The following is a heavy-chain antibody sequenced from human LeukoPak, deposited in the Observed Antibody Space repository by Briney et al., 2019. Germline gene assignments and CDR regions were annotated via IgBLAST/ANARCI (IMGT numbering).Heavy chain of an antibody. Sequence: PGGSLRLSCAASGFSVSNNYMSWVRQAPGKGLEWVSIICSDGSTHHADSVKGRFTISRDNSKNTLYLQMNSLRTEDTAVYYCARDVRSGRYDAFDIWGQGTMVTVSS. CDR2: ICSDGST. CDR1: GFSVSNNY. D-gene: IGHD6-25*01. J-gene: IGHJ3*02. CDR3: ARDVRSGRYDAFDI. V-gene: IGHV3-66*02.